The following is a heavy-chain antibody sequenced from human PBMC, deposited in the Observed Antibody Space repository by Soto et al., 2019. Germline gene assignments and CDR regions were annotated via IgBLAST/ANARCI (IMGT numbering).Heavy chain of an antibody. CDR3: AKDTYSSSWYF. CDR2: ISNRGSDT. D-gene: IGHD6-13*01. Sequence: EVQLLESGGGLVQPGGSLRLSCAGSGFTFINYAMTWVRQAPGKGLEWVSSISNRGSDTYYVDSVKGRFTISRDNSKNPLYLQMSILRAEGTAVYYCAKDTYSSSWYFWGQGTLVTVSS. V-gene: IGHV3-23*01. J-gene: IGHJ4*02. CDR1: GFTFINYA.